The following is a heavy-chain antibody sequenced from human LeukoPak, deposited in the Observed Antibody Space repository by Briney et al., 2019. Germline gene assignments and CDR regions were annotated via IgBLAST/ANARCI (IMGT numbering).Heavy chain of an antibody. D-gene: IGHD4-23*01. CDR1: GFTFSSYA. CDR2: ISSNGGST. V-gene: IGHV3-64*01. J-gene: IGHJ6*02. Sequence: GGSLRLSCAASGFTFSSYAMHWVRQAPGKGLEYVSAISSNGGSTYYANSVKGRFTISRDNSKNTLYHQMGSLRAEDMAVYYCARGGGYYYYGMDVWGQGTTVTVSS. CDR3: ARGGGYYYYGMDV.